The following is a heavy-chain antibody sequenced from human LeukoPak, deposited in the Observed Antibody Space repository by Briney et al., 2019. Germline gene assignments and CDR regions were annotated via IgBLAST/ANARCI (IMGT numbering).Heavy chain of an antibody. CDR2: IYYSGST. D-gene: IGHD4-17*01. Sequence: SETLSLTCTVSGGSISSYYWSWIRRPPGKGLEWIGYIYYSGSTNYNPSLKSRVTISVDTSKNQFSLKLSSVTAADTAVYYCARQTYDYGDYYFDYWGQGTLVTVSS. V-gene: IGHV4-59*08. CDR3: ARQTYDYGDYYFDY. CDR1: GGSISSYY. J-gene: IGHJ4*02.